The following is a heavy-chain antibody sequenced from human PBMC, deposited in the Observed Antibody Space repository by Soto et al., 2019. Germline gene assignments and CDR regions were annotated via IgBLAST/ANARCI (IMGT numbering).Heavy chain of an antibody. CDR1: GFTFSGSA. CDR2: IRSKANSYAT. D-gene: IGHD3-10*01. Sequence: EVQLVESGGGLVQPGGSLKLSCAASGFTFSGSAMHWVRQASGKGLEWVGRIRSKANSYATAYAASVKGRFTISRDDSKNTAYLQMNSLKTEDTTVYYCTRLGIYGSGRGPWGQGTLVTVSS. CDR3: TRLGIYGSGRGP. J-gene: IGHJ5*02. V-gene: IGHV3-73*02.